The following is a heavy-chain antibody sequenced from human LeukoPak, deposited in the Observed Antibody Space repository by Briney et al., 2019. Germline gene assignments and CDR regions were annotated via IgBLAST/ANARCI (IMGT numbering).Heavy chain of an antibody. D-gene: IGHD3-22*01. CDR3: ARSSQDSSGYYYFALDP. CDR2: IYYSGST. Sequence: SETLSLTCTVSGGSISSYYRSWIRQPPEKGLEWIGYIYYSGSTNYNPSLKSRVTISVDTSKNQFPLKLSSVTAADTAVYYCARSSQDSSGYYYFALDPWGQGTLVTVSS. CDR1: GGSISSYY. V-gene: IGHV4-59*01. J-gene: IGHJ5*02.